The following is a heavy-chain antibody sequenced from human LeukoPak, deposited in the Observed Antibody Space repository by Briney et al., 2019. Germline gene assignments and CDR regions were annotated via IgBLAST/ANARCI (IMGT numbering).Heavy chain of an antibody. CDR1: GGSFSGYY. D-gene: IGHD3-16*02. CDR2: INHSGST. Sequence: PPETLSLTCAVYGGSFSGYYWSWIRQPPGKGLEWIGEINHSGSTNYNPSLKSRVTISVDTSKNQFSLKPSSVTAADTAVYYCARDANDYVWGSYRYTFRLRYYFDYWGQGTLVTVSS. CDR3: ARDANDYVWGSYRYTFRLRYYFDY. V-gene: IGHV4-34*01. J-gene: IGHJ4*02.